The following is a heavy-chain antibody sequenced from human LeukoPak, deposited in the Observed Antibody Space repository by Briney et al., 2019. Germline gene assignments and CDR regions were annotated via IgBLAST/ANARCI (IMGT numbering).Heavy chain of an antibody. D-gene: IGHD6-19*01. Sequence: PGGSLRLSCAASGFTFSSYAMQWVRQAPGKGLEWVAVISYDGSDKNYADSVKGRFTISRDNSKNTLYLQMNSLRADDTAVYYCARAVYRSGGYYFDYWAQATLVIVSS. V-gene: IGHV3-30*04. CDR1: GFTFSSYA. CDR3: ARAVYRSGGYYFDY. CDR2: ISYDGSDK. J-gene: IGHJ4*02.